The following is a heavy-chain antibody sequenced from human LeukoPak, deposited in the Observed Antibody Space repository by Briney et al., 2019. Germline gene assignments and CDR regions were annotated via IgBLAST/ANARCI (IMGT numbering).Heavy chain of an antibody. CDR2: INSDGGIT. J-gene: IGHJ4*02. Sequence: PGGSLRLSCEASGFTFSSYWMHWVRQAPGKGLVWVSRINSDGGITSYADSVKGRLTISRDNAKNTLYLQMKSLGAEDTAVYYCARDRYSSGLDYWGQGTLVTVSS. V-gene: IGHV3-74*01. CDR1: GFTFSSYW. D-gene: IGHD6-19*01. CDR3: ARDRYSSGLDY.